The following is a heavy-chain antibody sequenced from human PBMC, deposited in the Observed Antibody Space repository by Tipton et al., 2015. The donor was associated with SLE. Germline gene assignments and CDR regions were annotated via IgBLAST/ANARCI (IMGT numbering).Heavy chain of an antibody. J-gene: IGHJ6*03. CDR3: AGGLVHYYYYMDV. V-gene: IGHV3-74*01. Sequence: SLRLSCAASGFTFSSYWMHWVRQAPGKGLVWVSRINSDGSSTSYAGSVKGRFTISRDNAKNTLYLQMNSLRAEDTAVYYCAGGLVHYYYYMDVWGKGTTVTVSS. CDR2: INSDGSST. CDR1: GFTFSSYW. D-gene: IGHD6-6*01.